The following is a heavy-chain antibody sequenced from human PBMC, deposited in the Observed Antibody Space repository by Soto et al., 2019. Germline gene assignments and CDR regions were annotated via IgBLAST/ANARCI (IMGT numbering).Heavy chain of an antibody. CDR2: IYYSGST. D-gene: IGHD3-10*01. J-gene: IGHJ6*02. CDR1: GGSISSGDYY. CDR3: ARGPMVRDLRRLGMDV. Sequence: PSETLSLTCTVSGGSISSGDYYWSWIRQPPGKGLEWIGYIYYSGSTYYNPSLKSRVTISVDTSKNQFSLKLSSVTAADTAVYYCARGPMVRDLRRLGMDVWGQGTTVTVSS. V-gene: IGHV4-30-4*01.